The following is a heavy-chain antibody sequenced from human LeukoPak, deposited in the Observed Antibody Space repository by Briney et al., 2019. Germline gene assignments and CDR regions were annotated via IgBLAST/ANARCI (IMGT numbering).Heavy chain of an antibody. D-gene: IGHD2-21*01. V-gene: IGHV1-8*01. CDR1: GFTFTNYD. CDR3: VRDREGIAISVNYWFDP. CDR2: MNPVTGNT. J-gene: IGHJ5*02. Sequence: ASVKVSCKASGFTFTNYDINWVRQTTGQGLEWMGWMNPVTGNTGYARQFQGRITMTRDTSTSTAYMELRSLKSEDTAVYYCVRDREGIAISVNYWFDPWGQGTLVTVSS.